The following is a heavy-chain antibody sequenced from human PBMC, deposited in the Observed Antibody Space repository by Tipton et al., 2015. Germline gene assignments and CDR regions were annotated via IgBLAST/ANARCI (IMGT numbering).Heavy chain of an antibody. J-gene: IGHJ4*02. CDR2: IYHSGRT. D-gene: IGHD3-9*01. CDR3: ACQDYDSLTRDYQTVDY. V-gene: IGHV4-38-2*01. Sequence: LRLSCAVSGYSISSGYYWGWIRQPPGRGLESIGYIYHSGRTNYNPSLRSRLAMSVESSKNQFSLRLTSVTAADTAVYYCACQDYDSLTRDYQTVDYWGQGTLVTVSS. CDR1: GYSISSGYY.